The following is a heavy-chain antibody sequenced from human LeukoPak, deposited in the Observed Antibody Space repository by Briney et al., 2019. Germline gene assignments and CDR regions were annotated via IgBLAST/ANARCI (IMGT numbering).Heavy chain of an antibody. V-gene: IGHV4-38-2*02. CDR1: GYSISSGYY. CDR3: AREGGGTNAFDI. Sequence: SETLSLTCTVSGYSISSGYYWGWIRQPPGKGLEWIGSIYHSGSTYYNPSLKSRVTISVDTSKNQFSLKLSSVTAADTAVYYCAREGGGTNAFDIWGQGTMVTVSS. J-gene: IGHJ3*02. D-gene: IGHD1-1*01. CDR2: IYHSGST.